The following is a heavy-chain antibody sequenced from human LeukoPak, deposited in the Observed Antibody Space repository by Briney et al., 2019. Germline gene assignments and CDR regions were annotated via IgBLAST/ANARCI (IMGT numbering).Heavy chain of an antibody. D-gene: IGHD2-15*01. CDR1: GCSISSYY. Sequence: SETLSLTCTVSGCSISSYYWSWVRQPPGKGLEWVGRIYSSGNTNYNASLQSRVTVSVDTTRDQFSLKLNSVTAADTAVYYCAGESVGYCSGGSCPYYFDYWGQGTLVTVSS. CDR3: AGESVGYCSGGSCPYYFDY. CDR2: IYSSGNT. V-gene: IGHV4-4*07. J-gene: IGHJ4*02.